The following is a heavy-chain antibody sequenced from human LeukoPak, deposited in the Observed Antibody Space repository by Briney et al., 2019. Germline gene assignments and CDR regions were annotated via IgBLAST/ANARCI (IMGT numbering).Heavy chain of an antibody. CDR3: ARDKYYDSSDDMDV. V-gene: IGHV4-61*02. D-gene: IGHD3-22*01. CDR1: GGSMSSGSYY. CDR2: IYTSGST. Sequence: SETLSLTCTVSGGSMSSGSYYWSWIRQPAGKGLEWIGRIYTSGSTNYNPSLKSRVTISVDTSKNQFSLKLSSVTAADTAVYYCARDKYYDSSDDMDVWGKGTTVTVSS. J-gene: IGHJ6*03.